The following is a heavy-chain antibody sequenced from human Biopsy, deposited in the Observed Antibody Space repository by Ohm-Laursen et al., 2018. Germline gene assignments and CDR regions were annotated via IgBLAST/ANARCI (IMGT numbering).Heavy chain of an antibody. CDR3: ARGYSRRVSIFEASIYWFDT. J-gene: IGHJ5*02. Sequence: ASVKVSCKSSGYSLSTYDVDWVRQARGQGLEWMGWMIPSSGKTGYAQRFQGRVTLTMNTSISTAYMELSGLRSEDTAVYFCARGYSRRVSIFEASIYWFDTWGQGTLVTVSS. D-gene: IGHD6-6*01. CDR1: GYSLSTYD. V-gene: IGHV1-8*01. CDR2: MIPSSGKT.